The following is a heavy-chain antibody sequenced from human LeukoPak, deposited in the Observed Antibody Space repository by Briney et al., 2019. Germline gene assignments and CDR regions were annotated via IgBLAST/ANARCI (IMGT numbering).Heavy chain of an antibody. V-gene: IGHV3-33*01. Sequence: GGSLRLSCAASGFTFSSYGMHWGRQAPGKGLEWVAVIWYDGSNKYYADSVKGRFTISRDNSKNTLYLQMNSLRAEDTAVYYCARVPYSSGWYYFDYWGQGTLVTVSS. CDR3: ARVPYSSGWYYFDY. CDR2: IWYDGSNK. J-gene: IGHJ4*02. D-gene: IGHD6-19*01. CDR1: GFTFSSYG.